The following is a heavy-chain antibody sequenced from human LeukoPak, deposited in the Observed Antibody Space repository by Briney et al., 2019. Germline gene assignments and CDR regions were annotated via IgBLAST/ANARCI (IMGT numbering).Heavy chain of an antibody. J-gene: IGHJ5*02. CDR1: GGSISSYY. D-gene: IGHD1-26*01. CDR2: IYYSGST. V-gene: IGHV4-59*01. Sequence: SETLSLTCTVSGGSISSYYWSWIRQPPGKGLEWIGYIYYSGSTNYNPSLKSRVTISVNTSKNQFSLKLSSVTAADTAVYYCAGTRWEQKSWFDPWGQGTLVTVSS. CDR3: AGTRWEQKSWFDP.